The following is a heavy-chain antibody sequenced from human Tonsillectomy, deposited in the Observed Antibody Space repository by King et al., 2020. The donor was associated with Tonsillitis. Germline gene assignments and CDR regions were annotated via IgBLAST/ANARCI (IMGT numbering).Heavy chain of an antibody. J-gene: IGHJ4*02. CDR1: GFTFSSYG. D-gene: IGHD3-10*01. Sequence: VQLVESGGGVVQPGRSLRLSCAASGFTFSSYGMHWVRQAPGKGLEWVAVISYDGSNKYYADSVKGRFTISRDNSKNTLYLQMNSLRAEDTAVYYCAKGQGSGSGFGYWGQGTLVTVSS. CDR2: ISYDGSNK. CDR3: AKGQGSGSGFGY. V-gene: IGHV3-30*18.